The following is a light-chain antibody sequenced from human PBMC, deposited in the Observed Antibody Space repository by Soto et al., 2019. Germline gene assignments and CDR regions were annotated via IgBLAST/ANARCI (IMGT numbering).Light chain of an antibody. CDR2: DAS. CDR3: QQYNIYPWT. J-gene: IGKJ1*01. CDR1: QSISNR. Sequence: DIQMTQSPSTLSASVGDGVTITCRASQSISNRLSWYQQRPGKAPKYLVYDASTLDSGAPSRFSGSGSGTEFTLSISSLQPDDFATYYCQQYNIYPWTFGRGTKVDIK. V-gene: IGKV1-5*01.